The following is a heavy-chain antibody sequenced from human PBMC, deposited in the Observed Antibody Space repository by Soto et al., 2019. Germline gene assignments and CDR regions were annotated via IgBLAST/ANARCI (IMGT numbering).Heavy chain of an antibody. CDR1: GFTFSSYS. J-gene: IGHJ6*02. D-gene: IGHD5-12*01. CDR2: ISSSSSYI. CDR3: ARADWIGATMRYYYGMDV. V-gene: IGHV3-21*01. Sequence: GGSLRLSCAASGFTFSSYSMNWVRQAPGKGLEWVSSISSSSSYIYYADSVKGRFTISRDNAKNSLYLQMNSLRAEDTAVYYCARADWIGATMRYYYGMDVWGQGTTVTVSS.